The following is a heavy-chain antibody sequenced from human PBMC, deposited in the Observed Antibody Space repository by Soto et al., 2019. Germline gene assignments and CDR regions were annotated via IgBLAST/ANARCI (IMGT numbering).Heavy chain of an antibody. J-gene: IGHJ6*02. CDR1: GYTFTSYY. CDR3: ATRLRGAYCGMDV. Sequence: ASVKVSCKASGYTFTSYYMHWVRQAPGQGLEWMGIINPSGGSTSYAQKFQGRVTMTRDTSTSTVYMELSSLRSEDTAVYYCATRLRGAYCGMDVWGQGTTVTVSS. D-gene: IGHD3-16*01. CDR2: INPSGGST. V-gene: IGHV1-46*01.